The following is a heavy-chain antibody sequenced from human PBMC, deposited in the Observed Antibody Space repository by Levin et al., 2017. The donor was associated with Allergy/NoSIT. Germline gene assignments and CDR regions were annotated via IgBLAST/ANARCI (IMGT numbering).Heavy chain of an antibody. CDR3: SRDHFRPGDYFDY. CDR1: GFTFDGYA. J-gene: IGHJ4*02. V-gene: IGHV3-49*03. D-gene: IGHD3-3*02. Sequence: PGGSLRLSCTASGFTFDGYAMSWFRQAPGKGLEWVGFIRSRTYGGTTEYAASVKGRFTISRDDARSIAYLQMNSLKTEDTGVYYCSRDHFRPGDYFDYWGQGPLVTVSS. CDR2: IRSRTYGGTT.